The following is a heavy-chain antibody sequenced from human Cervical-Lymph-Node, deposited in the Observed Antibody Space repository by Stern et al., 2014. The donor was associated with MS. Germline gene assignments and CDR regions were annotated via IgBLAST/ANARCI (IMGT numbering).Heavy chain of an antibody. CDR2: ITPRGGEP. V-gene: IGHV1-46*04. CDR3: ARLEGVTGSWND. D-gene: IGHD1-1*01. Sequence: VQLVESGAEVKKPGASVKVSCKASGYIFTSYWIHWVRQAPGQGLEWMGIITPRGGEPIYAQTLKGRVTMTTDSSTRTVYMDVTNRRFEDTAVYYCARLEGVTGSWNDWGQGTLVTVSS. J-gene: IGHJ4*02. CDR1: GYIFTSYW.